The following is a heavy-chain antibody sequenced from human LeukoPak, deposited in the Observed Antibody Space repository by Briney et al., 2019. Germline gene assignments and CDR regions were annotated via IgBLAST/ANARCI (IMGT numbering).Heavy chain of an antibody. CDR2: INHSGST. D-gene: IGHD1-1*01. CDR3: ARGGNHTTGWFDP. V-gene: IGHV4-34*01. CDR1: GGSFSGYY. J-gene: IGHJ5*02. Sequence: SETLSLTCAVYGGSFSGYYWSWIRQPPGKGLEWIGEINHSGSTNYNPSLKSRVTTSVDTSKNQFSLKLSSVTAADTAVYYCARGGNHTTGWFDPWGQGTLVTVSS.